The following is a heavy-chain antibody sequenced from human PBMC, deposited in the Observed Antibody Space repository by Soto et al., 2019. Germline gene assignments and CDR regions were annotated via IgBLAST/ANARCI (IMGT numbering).Heavy chain of an antibody. CDR2: ISKTGSTI. V-gene: IGHV3-48*02. CDR1: GFTFNSYS. Sequence: GGSLRLSCAGSGFTFNSYSMNWVRQAPGKGLEWVSYISKTGSTIYYADSVRGRFSISRDNAKNSLYLQMNSLRDEDTAMYYCARGHSSGHLFDFWGQGSLVTVSS. D-gene: IGHD3-22*01. J-gene: IGHJ4*02. CDR3: ARGHSSGHLFDF.